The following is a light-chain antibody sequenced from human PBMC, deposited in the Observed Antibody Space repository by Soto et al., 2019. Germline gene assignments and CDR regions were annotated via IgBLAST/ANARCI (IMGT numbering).Light chain of an antibody. CDR1: QSVGTY. CDR2: DAS. Sequence: EIVLTQSPATLSMSPGDRATLSCRASQSVGTYLAWYQHNPGQAPRLLIYDASNRATGIPARFSGSGSGTDFTLTISSPEPEDFAINYCQQRYNWPNTFGQGTKLEIK. CDR3: QQRYNWPNT. V-gene: IGKV3-11*01. J-gene: IGKJ2*01.